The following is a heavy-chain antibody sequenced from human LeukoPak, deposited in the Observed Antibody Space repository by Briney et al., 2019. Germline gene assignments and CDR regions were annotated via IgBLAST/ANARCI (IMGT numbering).Heavy chain of an antibody. V-gene: IGHV4-39*01. CDR2: IYYSGST. CDR3: ARLGRDGHSDY. CDR1: GGSISSSSYY. Sequence: PSETLSLTCTVSGGSISSSSYYWGWIRQPPGEGLEWIGSIYYSGSTYYNPSLKSRVTISVDTSKNQFSLKLSSVTAADTAVYYCARLGRDGHSDYWGQGTLVTVSS. J-gene: IGHJ4*02. D-gene: IGHD5-24*01.